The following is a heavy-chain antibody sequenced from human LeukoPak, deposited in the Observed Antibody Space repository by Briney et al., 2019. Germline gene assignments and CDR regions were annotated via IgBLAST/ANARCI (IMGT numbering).Heavy chain of an antibody. D-gene: IGHD1-26*01. CDR2: INAGNGNT. CDR1: GYTFTSYA. J-gene: IGHJ4*02. V-gene: IGHV1-3*01. Sequence: ASVKVSCKASGYTFTSYAMHWVRQAPGQRLEWMGWINAGNGNTKYSQKFQGRVTITRDTSASTAYMELSSLRSEDTAVYYCARVGATTRVFDYWGQGTLVTVSS. CDR3: ARVGATTRVFDY.